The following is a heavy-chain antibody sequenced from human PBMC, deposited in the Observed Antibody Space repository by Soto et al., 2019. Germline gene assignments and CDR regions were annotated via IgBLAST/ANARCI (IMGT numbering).Heavy chain of an antibody. Sequence: ASVKVSCKASGYTFTSYAMHWVRQAPGQRLEWMGWINAGNGNTKYLHKFQGRVTITRDTSASTAYMGLSSLRSEDTAVYYCAKGEWSYCRGGSCYYFDYWGQGTLVTVSS. CDR2: INAGNGNT. CDR1: GYTFTSYA. J-gene: IGHJ4*02. D-gene: IGHD2-15*01. CDR3: AKGEWSYCRGGSCYYFDY. V-gene: IGHV1-3*01.